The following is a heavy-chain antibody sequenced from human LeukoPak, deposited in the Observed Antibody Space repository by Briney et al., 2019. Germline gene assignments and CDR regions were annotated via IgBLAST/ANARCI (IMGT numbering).Heavy chain of an antibody. Sequence: ASVKVSCKASGGTFSSYAISWVRQAPGQGLEWMGGIIPIFGTANYAQKFQGRVTITADESTSTAYMELSSLRSEDTAVYYCARDDYGDFLPNDYWGQGTLVTVSS. V-gene: IGHV1-69*13. CDR3: ARDDYGDFLPNDY. J-gene: IGHJ4*02. D-gene: IGHD4-17*01. CDR2: IIPIFGTA. CDR1: GGTFSSYA.